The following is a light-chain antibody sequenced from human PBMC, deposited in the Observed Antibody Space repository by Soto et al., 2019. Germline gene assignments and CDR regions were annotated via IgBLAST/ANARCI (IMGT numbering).Light chain of an antibody. J-gene: IGLJ1*01. V-gene: IGLV2-23*01. CDR3: CSSETESPFV. CDR1: SSDVGAYNS. Sequence: QSVLAQPASVSGSPGQSITISCTGTSSDVGAYNSVSWYQQHPHRAPQVIIYKGTQRPSGVSNRFSGSTSGNAASLTISALQTDDEADYFGCSSETESPFVCGTGTKVTVL. CDR2: KGT.